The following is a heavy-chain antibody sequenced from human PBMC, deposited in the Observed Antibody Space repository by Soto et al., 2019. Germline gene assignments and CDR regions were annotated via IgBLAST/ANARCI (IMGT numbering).Heavy chain of an antibody. D-gene: IGHD2-2*01. CDR2: TFHSGAT. CDR1: GDSISSGFYY. CDR3: ARGGHVGSATSCFHNF. Sequence: TSETLSLTCTVSGDSISSGFYYWTWIRQTPGKGLEWIGYTFHSGATYFNSSLEGRVSISVDTSKNQFFLKLTSVTAADTAVYYCARGGHVGSATSCFHNFWGQGSLVTVSS. J-gene: IGHJ4*02. V-gene: IGHV4-30-4*01.